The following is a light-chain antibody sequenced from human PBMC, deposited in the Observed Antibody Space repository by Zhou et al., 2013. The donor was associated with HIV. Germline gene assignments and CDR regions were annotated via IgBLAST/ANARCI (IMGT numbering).Light chain of an antibody. V-gene: IGKV3-20*01. J-gene: IGKJ2*01. CDR2: DAL. CDR1: QSVNRNY. Sequence: EIVLTQSPGTLSLSPGERATLSCRASQSVNRNYLAWYQQKPGQSPRLLIYDALFRAIGIPDRFSGSGSGTDFTLTISRLEPEDFAVYYCQHYGSSPPYTFGQGTKLEIK. CDR3: QHYGSSPPYT.